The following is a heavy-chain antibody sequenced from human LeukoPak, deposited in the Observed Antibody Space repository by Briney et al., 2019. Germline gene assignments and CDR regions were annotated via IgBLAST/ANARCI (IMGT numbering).Heavy chain of an antibody. Sequence: PGGSLRLSCAASGFTFSSYAMSWVRQAPGKGLEWVSAISSSGGSTYYADSVKGRFTISRDNSKNTLYLQMNSLRAEDTAVYYWAKDGSGSYDYWGQGTMVTVAS. CDR2: ISSSGGST. V-gene: IGHV3-23*01. J-gene: IGHJ4*02. CDR1: GFTFSSYA. CDR3: AKDGSGSYDY. D-gene: IGHD1-26*01.